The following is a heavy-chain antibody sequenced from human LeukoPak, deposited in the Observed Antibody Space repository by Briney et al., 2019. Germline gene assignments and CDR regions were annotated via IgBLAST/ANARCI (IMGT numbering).Heavy chain of an antibody. J-gene: IGHJ6*02. CDR2: ISGSGGST. D-gene: IGHD6-19*01. V-gene: IGHV3-23*01. CDR3: ARDRDNSGWLNYYYYDMDV. Sequence: AGGSLRLSCAASGFTFSSYAMSWVRQAPGKGLEWVSAISGSGGSTYYADSVKGRFTISRDNSKNTLYLQMNSLRVEDTAVYYCARDRDNSGWLNYYYYDMDVWGQGTTVTVSS. CDR1: GFTFSSYA.